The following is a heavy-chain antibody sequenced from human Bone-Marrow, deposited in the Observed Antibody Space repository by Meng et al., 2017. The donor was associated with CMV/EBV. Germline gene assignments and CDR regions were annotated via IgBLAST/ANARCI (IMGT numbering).Heavy chain of an antibody. J-gene: IGHJ6*02. D-gene: IGHD2-8*01. CDR1: GFTFDDYA. V-gene: IGHV3-9*01. CDR2: ISWNSGSI. Sequence: GGSLRLSCAASGFTFDDYAMHWVRQAPGKGLEWVSGISWNSGSIGYADSVKGRFTISRDNAKNSLYLQMNSLRAEDTAVYYCARVMGGREGYYYYGMDVWGQGTTVTVSS. CDR3: ARVMGGREGYYYYGMDV.